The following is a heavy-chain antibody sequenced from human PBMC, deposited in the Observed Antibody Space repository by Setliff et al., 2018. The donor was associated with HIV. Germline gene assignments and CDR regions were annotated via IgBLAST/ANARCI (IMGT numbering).Heavy chain of an antibody. CDR3: ARGRYGSGTYWGLYYYYYMDV. V-gene: IGHV1-69*10. CDR2: IIPLVTIA. D-gene: IGHD3-10*01. J-gene: IGHJ6*03. CDR1: GDTFSTYA. Sequence: SVKVSCKAPGDTFSTYAITWVRQAPGQGLEWMGGIIPLVTIANYAQEFQGRVRFTADKSTSTAYMELNSLRSDDTAVYYCARGRYGSGTYWGLYYYYYMDVWGKGTTVTVSS.